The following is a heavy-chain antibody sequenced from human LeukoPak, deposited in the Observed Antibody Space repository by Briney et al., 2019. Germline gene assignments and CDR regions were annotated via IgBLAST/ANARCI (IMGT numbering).Heavy chain of an antibody. CDR2: IIPLFRTT. Sequence: SVTVSCKGSGGSFIRYGFSWVRQAPGKGVEWMGWIIPLFRTTKSPHKFQRRVSIPTDDFTTTAYIELSSLISEDTALYFCARLIYDSSGRPEFFDDWGRGTLVTVSS. V-gene: IGHV1-69*05. D-gene: IGHD3-22*01. CDR1: GGSFIRYG. CDR3: ARLIYDSSGRPEFFDD. J-gene: IGHJ4*02.